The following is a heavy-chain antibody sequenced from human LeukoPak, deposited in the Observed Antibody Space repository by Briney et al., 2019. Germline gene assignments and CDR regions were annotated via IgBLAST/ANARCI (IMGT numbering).Heavy chain of an antibody. D-gene: IGHD3-22*01. CDR1: GFTFSRYG. CDR3: ARDYDYYDSSGYYWRGNAFDI. V-gene: IGHV3-30*03. Sequence: GGSLRLSCAASGFTFSRYGMHWVRQAPGKGLEWVAVISFDGSEKYYVDSVKGRFTISRDNAKNSLYLQMNSLRAEGTAVYYCARDYDYYDSSGYYWRGNAFDIWGQGTMVTVSS. CDR2: ISFDGSEK. J-gene: IGHJ3*02.